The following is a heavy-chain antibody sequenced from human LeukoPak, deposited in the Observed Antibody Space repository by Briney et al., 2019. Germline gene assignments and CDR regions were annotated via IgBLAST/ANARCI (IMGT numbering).Heavy chain of an antibody. V-gene: IGHV5-51*01. D-gene: IGHD3-22*01. CDR3: ARVNYYDTSAQSRCWFDP. Sequence: GESLKISCKGSGYRFITYWIAWVRQMPGKGLEWMGIIYPGDSDTRYSPSFQGQVTISADKSITTAYLQLSSLKASDTAMYYCARVNYYDTSAQSRCWFDPWGQGTQVIVS. CDR2: IYPGDSDT. CDR1: GYRFITYW. J-gene: IGHJ5*02.